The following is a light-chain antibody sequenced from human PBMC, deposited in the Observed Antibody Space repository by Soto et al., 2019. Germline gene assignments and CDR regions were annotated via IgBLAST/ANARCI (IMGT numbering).Light chain of an antibody. Sequence: QSVLTQPPSASGTPGQRVIISCSGSTSNIGSNSVNGYQHLPGTAPKLLIYNNNHRPSGVPDRFSAPKSGTSTSLAISGLQSEDEGDYYCGAWDDSLNGPLFGGGTQLTVL. J-gene: IGLJ2*01. V-gene: IGLV1-44*01. CDR2: NNN. CDR3: GAWDDSLNGPL. CDR1: TSNIGSNS.